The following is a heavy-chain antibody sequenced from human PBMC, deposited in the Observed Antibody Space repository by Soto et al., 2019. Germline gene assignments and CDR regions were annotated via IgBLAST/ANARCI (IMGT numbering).Heavy chain of an antibody. Sequence: QVQLVESGGGVVQPGRSLRLSCAASGFRFTSYGMHWVREGPDKGLEWVAIISYDGSDKYYADSVKGRFTISRDNCKNTLYLQMNSLRPEDTALYYCVGGQYYFDYRGQGTLVIVSS. D-gene: IGHD3-10*01. V-gene: IGHV3-30*03. CDR1: GFRFTSYG. J-gene: IGHJ4*02. CDR2: ISYDGSDK. CDR3: VGGQYYFDY.